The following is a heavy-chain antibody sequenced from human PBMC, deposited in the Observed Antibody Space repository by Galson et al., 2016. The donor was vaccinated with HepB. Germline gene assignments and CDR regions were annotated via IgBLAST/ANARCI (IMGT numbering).Heavy chain of an antibody. J-gene: IGHJ4*02. CDR1: GFTFNDYG. CDR2: IRGDGSNR. D-gene: IGHD3-3*01. Sequence: SLRLSCAASGFTFNDYGMHWVRQAPGQGLELVAGIRGDGSNRYYGHYVRGRFTIPRDNARKTLYLQLDRRRPEDTAVYFCARDGVPIYDFWTGFYYLDHWGQGNLVTVSS. CDR3: ARDGVPIYDFWTGFYYLDH. V-gene: IGHV3-33*01.